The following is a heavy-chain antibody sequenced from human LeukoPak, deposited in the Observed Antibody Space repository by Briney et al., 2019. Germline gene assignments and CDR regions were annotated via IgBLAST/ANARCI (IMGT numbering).Heavy chain of an antibody. CDR3: ARYSGTYPYYLDY. D-gene: IGHD1-26*01. CDR1: GGSISSSSYS. V-gene: IGHV3-53*01. CDR2: FYSGGST. J-gene: IGHJ4*02. Sequence: PSETLSLTCSVSGGSISSSSYSWGWVRQPPGKGLEWVSVFYSGGSTYYADSVKGRFTISRDKSKNTLYLQMNRLRAEDTAVYYCARYSGTYPYYLDYWGQGTLVTVSS.